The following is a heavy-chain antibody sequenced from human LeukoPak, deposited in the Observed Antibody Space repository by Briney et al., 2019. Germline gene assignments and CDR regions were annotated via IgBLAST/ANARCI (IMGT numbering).Heavy chain of an antibody. CDR1: GGSISSYY. CDR2: IYTSGSP. V-gene: IGHV4-4*07. J-gene: IGHJ6*02. D-gene: IGHD3-9*01. Sequence: SDTLSLTCTVSGGSISSYYWSWLRQPAGKGLEWIGRIYTSGSPNYNPYLKSRVTMSVDTSKHQFSLKLSSVTAEDTAVYYCARVFDGMDFWGQGTTVTVSS. CDR3: ARVFDGMDF.